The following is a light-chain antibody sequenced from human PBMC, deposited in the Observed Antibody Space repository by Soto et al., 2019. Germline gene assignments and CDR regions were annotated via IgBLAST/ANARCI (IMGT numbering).Light chain of an antibody. CDR3: QSYDSGLSGSV. Sequence: QSVLTQPPSVSGAPGQRVTISCTGSRSNIGAGYHVHWYQQLPGTAPKLLIYGNSNRPSGVPDRFSGSKPGTSASLAITGLQAEDEADYYCQSYDSGLSGSVFGGGTKLTVL. V-gene: IGLV1-40*01. CDR1: RSNIGAGYH. CDR2: GNS. J-gene: IGLJ3*02.